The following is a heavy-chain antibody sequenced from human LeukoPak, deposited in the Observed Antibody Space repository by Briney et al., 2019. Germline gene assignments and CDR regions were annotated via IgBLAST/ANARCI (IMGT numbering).Heavy chain of an antibody. CDR3: VRDARYCPDV. V-gene: IGHV3-74*01. CDR1: GFTFSYYW. D-gene: IGHD2-8*02. Sequence: GGSLRLSCAASGFTFSYYWMHWVRQAPGKGLVWVSRLISDGTSASYADSVKGRFTISRDNSKNILYLQMNSLRAEDTAVYYCVRDARYCPDVWGQGTAVTVSS. CDR2: LISDGTSA. J-gene: IGHJ6*02.